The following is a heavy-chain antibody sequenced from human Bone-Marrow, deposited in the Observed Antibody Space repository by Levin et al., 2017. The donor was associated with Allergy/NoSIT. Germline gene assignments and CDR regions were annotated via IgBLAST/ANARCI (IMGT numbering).Heavy chain of an antibody. CDR3: VRDGIRITIFGVVNSDPNGLDV. CDR2: IYYTGST. Sequence: PSETLSLTCSVAGGSTISSDYFWGWIRQSPGKGLEWIGSIYYTGSTYYNPSLKSRVTMSVDTSKNQFSRTLTSVTAADTATNCCVRDGIRITIFGVVNSDPNGLDVWGQGTTVTVSS. J-gene: IGHJ6*02. D-gene: IGHD3-3*01. CDR1: GGSTISSDYF. V-gene: IGHV4-39*07.